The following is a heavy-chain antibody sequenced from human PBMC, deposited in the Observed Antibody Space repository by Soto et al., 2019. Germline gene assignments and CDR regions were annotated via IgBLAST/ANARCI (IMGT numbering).Heavy chain of an antibody. Sequence: EVQLVESGGGLVQPGGSLRLSCAASGFTVSSNYMSWVRQAPGKGLEWVSVIYSDDNTYYADSVKGRFTISRHNSKNTLYLQMNSLRAEDTAVYYCARGDPIWWLRDWGQGTLVTVSS. CDR1: GFTVSSNY. CDR2: IYSDDNT. D-gene: IGHD5-12*01. J-gene: IGHJ4*02. V-gene: IGHV3-53*04. CDR3: ARGDPIWWLRD.